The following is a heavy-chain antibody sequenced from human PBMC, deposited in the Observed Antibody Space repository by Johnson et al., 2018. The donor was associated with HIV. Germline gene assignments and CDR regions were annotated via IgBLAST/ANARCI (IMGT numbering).Heavy chain of an antibody. CDR2: ISWNSGNI. CDR3: AKEFSVGVRMTFDI. Sequence: VQLVESGGGVVRPGGSLRLSCAASGFTFDDYAMHWVRQAPGKGLEWVSGISWNSGNIGYADSVKGRFTISRDNAKNSLYLQMNSLRAEDTALYYCAKEFSVGVRMTFDIWGQGTMVTVSS. V-gene: IGHV3-9*01. J-gene: IGHJ3*02. D-gene: IGHD1-26*01. CDR1: GFTFDDYA.